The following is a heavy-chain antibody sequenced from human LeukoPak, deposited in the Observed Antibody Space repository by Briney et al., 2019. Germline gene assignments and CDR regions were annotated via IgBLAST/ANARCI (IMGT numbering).Heavy chain of an antibody. CDR1: GYTFAIYV. V-gene: IGHV1-18*01. CDR2: ISPYDGDT. CDR3: ARDYCTRGGDCYKEDLFNP. Sequence: ASVKVSCTASGYTFAIYVISWVRQAPGQGLEWMAWISPYDGDTNYAQNFEGRVTMTTETSTSTAYMELRSLRSDDTAIYYCARDYCTRGGDCYKEDLFNPWGQGTLVTVSS. J-gene: IGHJ5*02. D-gene: IGHD2-21*02.